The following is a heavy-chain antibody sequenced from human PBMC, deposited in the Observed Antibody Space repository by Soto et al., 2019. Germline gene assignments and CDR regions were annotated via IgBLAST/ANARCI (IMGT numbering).Heavy chain of an antibody. J-gene: IGHJ4*02. D-gene: IGHD2-15*01. Sequence: GASVKVSCKASGGTFSSYTISWVRQAPGQGLEWLGGITPIFSTTYYAQKFQGGVTITADESTSTAYMELNSLTSEDTAVYYCARGAYTPWAFDYWGQGTLVTVSS. CDR2: ITPIFSTT. CDR1: GGTFSSYT. V-gene: IGHV1-69*13. CDR3: ARGAYTPWAFDY.